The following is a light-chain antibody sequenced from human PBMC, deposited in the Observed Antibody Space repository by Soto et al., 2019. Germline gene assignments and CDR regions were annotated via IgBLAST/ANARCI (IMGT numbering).Light chain of an antibody. V-gene: IGKV3-15*01. CDR2: GAS. J-gene: IGKJ1*01. CDR3: QQYNNWPRT. CDR1: QTVNSN. Sequence: EIVMTQSPATLSVSPGERATLSCRASQTVNSNLSWYQQKPGQAPRLLIYGASTRATGIPARFSGSGCGTEFTLTINSLQSEDFAVYYCQQYNNWPRTFGQGTKVDIK.